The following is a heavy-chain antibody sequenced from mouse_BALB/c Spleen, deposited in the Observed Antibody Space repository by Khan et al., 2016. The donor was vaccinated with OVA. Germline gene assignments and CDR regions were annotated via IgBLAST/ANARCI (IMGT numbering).Heavy chain of an antibody. CDR1: GFSLTNYG. CDR2: IWSDGST. Sequence: QVQLKESGPGLVAPSQSLSITCSLSGFSLTNYGVHWVRQPPGKGLEWLVVIWSDGSTTYNSALKSRLSISKDNSKSQVFLKMNSLQTDDTARYYCARQPYYHYYIMDYWGQGTSVTVSS. CDR3: ARQPYYHYYIMDY. J-gene: IGHJ4*01. V-gene: IGHV2-6-1*01. D-gene: IGHD2-10*01.